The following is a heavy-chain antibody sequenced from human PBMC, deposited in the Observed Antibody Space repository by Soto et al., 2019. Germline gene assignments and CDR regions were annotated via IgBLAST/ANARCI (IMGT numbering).Heavy chain of an antibody. CDR2: INPSGGST. D-gene: IGHD6-13*01. V-gene: IGHV1-46*01. CDR3: ARDTPRVVAAAGTGGHRRNWLDP. J-gene: IGHJ5*02. CDR1: GYTFTSYY. Sequence: GASVKVSCKAAGYTFTSYYMHWVRQAPGQGLEWMGIINPSGGSTSYAQKFQGRVTMTRDTSTSTVYMELSSLRSEDTAVYYCARDTPRVVAAAGTGGHRRNWLDPWG.